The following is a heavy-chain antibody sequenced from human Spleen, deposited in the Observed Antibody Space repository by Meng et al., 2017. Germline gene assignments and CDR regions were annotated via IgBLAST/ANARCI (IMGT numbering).Heavy chain of an antibody. CDR1: GGSFSGYY. Sequence: WGAGLLKPSETLSLTCAVYGGSFSGYYWSWIRQPPGKGLEWIGEINHSGSTNYNPSLKSRVTISVDTSKNQFSLKLSSVTAADTAVYYCARVSRGWSGYYGYWGQGTLVTVSS. V-gene: IGHV4-34*01. CDR3: ARVSRGWSGYYGY. D-gene: IGHD3-3*01. CDR2: INHSGST. J-gene: IGHJ4*02.